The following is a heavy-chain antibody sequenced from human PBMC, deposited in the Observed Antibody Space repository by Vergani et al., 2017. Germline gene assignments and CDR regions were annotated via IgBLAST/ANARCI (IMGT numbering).Heavy chain of an antibody. Sequence: QVQLQQWGAGLLKPSETLSLTCAVYGGSFSGYYWSWIRQPPGKGLEWIGEINHSGSTNYSPSLKSRVTISVDTSKNQFSLKLSSVTAADTAVYYCARGLGAYSSGWYNWFDPWGQGTLVTVSS. V-gene: IGHV4-34*01. D-gene: IGHD6-19*01. CDR3: ARGLGAYSSGWYNWFDP. CDR1: GGSFSGYY. CDR2: INHSGST. J-gene: IGHJ5*02.